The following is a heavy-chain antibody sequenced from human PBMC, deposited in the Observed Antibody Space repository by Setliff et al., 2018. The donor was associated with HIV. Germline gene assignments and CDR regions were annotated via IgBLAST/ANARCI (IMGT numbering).Heavy chain of an antibody. Sequence: PGGSLRLSCAASGFTFSSYSMNWVRQAPGKGLEWVSSINSSSSYIYYADSVKGRFTISRDNAKNSLYLQMNSLRAEDTAVYYCARILYYYDSSGYPIDAFDIWGQGTMVTVS. J-gene: IGHJ3*02. CDR2: INSSSSYI. CDR3: ARILYYYDSSGYPIDAFDI. D-gene: IGHD3-22*01. V-gene: IGHV3-21*01. CDR1: GFTFSSYS.